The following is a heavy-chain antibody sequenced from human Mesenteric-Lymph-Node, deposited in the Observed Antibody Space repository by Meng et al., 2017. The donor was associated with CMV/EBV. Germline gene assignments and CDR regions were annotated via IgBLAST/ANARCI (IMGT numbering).Heavy chain of an antibody. CDR1: GFSFSSYS. V-gene: IGHV3-48*02. D-gene: IGHD3-3*01. Sequence: GESLKISCAASGFSFSSYSMNWVRQAPGKGLEWVSYISSSGSSTYYADSVKGRFTISRDNAKNSLYLQMNSLRDEDTAVYYCASRPPDPLFAVVISHYWGQGTLVTVSS. CDR3: ASRPPDPLFAVVISHY. CDR2: ISSSGSST. J-gene: IGHJ4*02.